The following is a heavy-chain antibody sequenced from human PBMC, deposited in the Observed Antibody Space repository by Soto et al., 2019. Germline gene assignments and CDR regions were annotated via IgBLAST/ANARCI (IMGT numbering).Heavy chain of an antibody. J-gene: IGHJ4*02. CDR1: GFTFDDYG. CDR3: AKSNNTGWFYFDY. V-gene: IGHV3-9*01. Sequence: PGGSLRLSCAASGFTFDDYGMHWVRQGPGKGLEWVSGISWNSGSIGYAEFVKGRFTISRDNAKNSLYLQMNSLRAEDTALYFCAKSNNTGWFYFDYWGQGILVTVSS. CDR2: ISWNSGSI. D-gene: IGHD6-19*01.